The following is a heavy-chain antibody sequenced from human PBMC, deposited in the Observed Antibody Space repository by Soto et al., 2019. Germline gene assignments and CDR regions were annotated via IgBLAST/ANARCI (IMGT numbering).Heavy chain of an antibody. CDR2: ISGSVSGSGINT. CDR1: GFTFSTYA. Sequence: PGGSLRLSCAASGFTFSTYAMSWVRQAPGKGLEWVSAISGSVSGSGINTYYADSVKGRFTISRDNSKNTLYLQMNSLRAEDTAVYYCARVLVVMGGWSRDSSGGYYYGMDVWGQGTTVTVS. J-gene: IGHJ6*02. CDR3: ARVLVVMGGWSRDSSGGYYYGMDV. V-gene: IGHV3-23*01. D-gene: IGHD3-22*01.